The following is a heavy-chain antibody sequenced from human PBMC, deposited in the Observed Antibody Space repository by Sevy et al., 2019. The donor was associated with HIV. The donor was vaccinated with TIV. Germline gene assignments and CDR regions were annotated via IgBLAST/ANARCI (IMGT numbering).Heavy chain of an antibody. V-gene: IGHV4-61*01. D-gene: IGHD2-15*01. Sequence: SETQSLTCTVSGGSVSSGSYYWSWIRQPPGKGLEWIGYIYYSGSTNYNPSLKSRVTISVDTSKNQFSLKLSSVTAADTAVYYCARSQYCSGGSCYSDFDYWGQGTLVTVSP. CDR3: ARSQYCSGGSCYSDFDY. CDR1: GGSVSSGSYY. J-gene: IGHJ4*02. CDR2: IYYSGST.